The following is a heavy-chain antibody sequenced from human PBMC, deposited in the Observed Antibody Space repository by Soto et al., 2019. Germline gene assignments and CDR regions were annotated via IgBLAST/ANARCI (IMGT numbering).Heavy chain of an antibody. D-gene: IGHD3-16*02. CDR2: MNPNSGNT. CDR1: GYTFTSYD. J-gene: IGHJ4*02. Sequence: ASVKVSCKASGYTFTSYDINWVRQATGQGLEWMGWMNPNSGNTGYAQKFQGRVSMTRNTSISTAYMELSSLRSEDTTVYYCARGLGFGSYVWGSYRKYYFDYWGQGTLVTVSS. CDR3: ARGLGFGSYVWGSYRKYYFDY. V-gene: IGHV1-8*01.